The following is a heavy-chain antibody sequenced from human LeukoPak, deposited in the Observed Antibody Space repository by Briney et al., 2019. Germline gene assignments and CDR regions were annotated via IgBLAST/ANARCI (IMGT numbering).Heavy chain of an antibody. CDR1: GFTFSTYW. CDR2: IKPDGSDK. D-gene: IGHD2-15*01. CDR3: ARDPADIVVVISWVAFDI. J-gene: IGHJ3*02. Sequence: GGSLRLSCAASGFTFSTYWMTWVRQAPGKGLEWVANIKPDGSDKYYVDSVKGRFTISRDNAKNSLFLQMDSLRAEDTAVYYCARDPADIVVVISWVAFDIWGRGTMVTVSS. V-gene: IGHV3-7*01.